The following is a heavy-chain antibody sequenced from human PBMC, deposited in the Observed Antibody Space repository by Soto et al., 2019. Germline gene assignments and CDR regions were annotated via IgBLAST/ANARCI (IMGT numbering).Heavy chain of an antibody. Sequence: GESLKNSRGAAGFTLSFFGLPLVRQAPGKGLEWVAVIWYDGSNEYHADSVKGRFTISRDNAKNSLYLQMNSLRAEDTAVYYCAREPESIDYWGQGTQVTVSS. V-gene: IGHV3-33*01. CDR2: IWYDGSNE. J-gene: IGHJ4*02. CDR1: GFTLSFFG. CDR3: AREPESIDY.